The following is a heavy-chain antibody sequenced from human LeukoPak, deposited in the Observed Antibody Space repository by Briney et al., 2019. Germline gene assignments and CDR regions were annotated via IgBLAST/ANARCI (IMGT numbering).Heavy chain of an antibody. V-gene: IGHV3-30*02. D-gene: IGHD5-12*01. J-gene: IGHJ4*02. CDR1: GFTFSSYA. CDR3: ARVEASGYDYGAFDY. CDR2: IHYDGSNN. Sequence: GGSLRLSCAAPGFTFSSYAMHWVRQAPGKGLEWVAFIHYDGSNNYYADSVKGRFTISRDNAKNSLYLQMNSLRAEDTAVYYCARVEASGYDYGAFDYWGQGTLVTVSS.